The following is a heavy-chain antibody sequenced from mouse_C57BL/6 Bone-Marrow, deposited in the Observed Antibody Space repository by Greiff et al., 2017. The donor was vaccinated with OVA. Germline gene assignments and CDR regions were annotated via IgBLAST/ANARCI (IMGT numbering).Heavy chain of an antibody. CDR1: GYTFTSYG. CDR2: IYPRSGNT. CDR3: ARKVVAFYYYAMDY. D-gene: IGHD1-1*01. Sequence: QVQLQQSGAELARPGASVKLSCKASGYTFTSYGISWVKQRTGQGLEWIGEIYPRSGNTYYNEKFKGKATLTADKSSSTAYMELRSLTSEDSAVYFCARKVVAFYYYAMDYWGQGTSVTVSS. J-gene: IGHJ4*01. V-gene: IGHV1-81*01.